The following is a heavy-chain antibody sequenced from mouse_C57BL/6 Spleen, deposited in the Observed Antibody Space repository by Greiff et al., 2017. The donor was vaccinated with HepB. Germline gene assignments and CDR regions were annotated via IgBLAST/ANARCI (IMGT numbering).Heavy chain of an antibody. J-gene: IGHJ3*01. D-gene: IGHD2-4*01. V-gene: IGHV1-80*01. CDR3: ARRAYYDYAWFAY. Sequence: VQLQQSGAELVKPGASVKISCKASGYAFSSYWMNWVKQRPGKGLEWIGQIYPGDGDTNYNGKFKGKATLTADKSSSTAYMQLSSLTSEDSAVYFCARRAYYDYAWFAYWGQGTLVTVSA. CDR1: GYAFSSYW. CDR2: IYPGDGDT.